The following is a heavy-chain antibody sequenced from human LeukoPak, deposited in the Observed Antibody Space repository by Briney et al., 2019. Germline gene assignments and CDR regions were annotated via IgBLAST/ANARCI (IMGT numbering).Heavy chain of an antibody. CDR3: ARGDEIIAAAGGTRFDP. Sequence: ASVKVSCKASGYTFTGYYMHWVRQAPGQGLEWMGWINPNSGGTNYAQKFQGRVTMTRDTSISTAYMELSRLRSDDTAVYYCARGDEIIAAAGGTRFDPWGQGTLVTVSS. V-gene: IGHV1-2*02. D-gene: IGHD6-13*01. CDR1: GYTFTGYY. CDR2: INPNSGGT. J-gene: IGHJ5*02.